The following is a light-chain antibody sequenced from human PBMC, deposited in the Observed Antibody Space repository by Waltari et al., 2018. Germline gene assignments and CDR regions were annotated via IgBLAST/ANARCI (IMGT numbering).Light chain of an antibody. V-gene: IGKV3-11*01. J-gene: IGKJ2*01. Sequence: EIILTQSPATLSLSPGERATLSCRASQNIENYLAWYQQKPGKAPSLLIYDASNRAAGIPARFSGGGSGTDFTLSISSLEPEDFAVYYCQQRSRWPRTFGQGTKLEIK. CDR2: DAS. CDR1: QNIENY. CDR3: QQRSRWPRT.